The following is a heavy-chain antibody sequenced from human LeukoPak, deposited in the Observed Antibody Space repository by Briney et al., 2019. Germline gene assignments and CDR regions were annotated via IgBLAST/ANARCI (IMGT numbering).Heavy chain of an antibody. D-gene: IGHD1-26*01. J-gene: IGHJ6*02. CDR2: MNPNSGNT. Sequence: GASVKVSCKASGYTFTSYDINWVRQATGQGLEWMGWMNPNSGNTGYAQKFQGRVTMTRNTSISTAYMELSSLRSEDTAVYYCARSQAKKRIVSTPKYYYYYGMDVWGQGTTVTVSS. V-gene: IGHV1-8*01. CDR3: ARSQAKKRIVSTPKYYYYYGMDV. CDR1: GYTFTSYD.